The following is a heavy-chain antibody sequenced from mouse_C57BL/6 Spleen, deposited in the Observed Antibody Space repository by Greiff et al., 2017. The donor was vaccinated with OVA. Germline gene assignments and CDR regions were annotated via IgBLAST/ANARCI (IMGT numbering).Heavy chain of an antibody. CDR1: GFSLTSYG. J-gene: IGHJ1*03. V-gene: IGHV2-2*01. CDR2: LWSGGST. CDR3: ARNTVVAPWYFDV. Sequence: QVQLKESGPGLVQPSQSLSITCTVSGFSLTSYGVHWVRQSPGQGLEWLGVLWSGGSTDYNAAFISRLSFSKDNSKSQVFFKMNSLQADDTAIYYCARNTVVAPWYFDVWGTGTTVTVSS. D-gene: IGHD1-1*01.